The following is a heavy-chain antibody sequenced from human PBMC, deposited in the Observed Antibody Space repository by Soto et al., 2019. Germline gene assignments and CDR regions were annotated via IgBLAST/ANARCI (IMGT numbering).Heavy chain of an antibody. D-gene: IGHD3-10*01. V-gene: IGHV4-30-4*01. J-gene: IGHJ4*02. CDR3: ASMVRGVMFSPRRSGFDY. CDR1: GGSISSGDYY. Sequence: SETLSLTCTVSGGSISSGDYYWSWIRQPPGKGLEWIGYIYYSGSTYYNPSLKSGVTISVDTSKNQFSLKLSSVTAADTAVYYCASMVRGVMFSPRRSGFDYWGQGTLVTVSS. CDR2: IYYSGST.